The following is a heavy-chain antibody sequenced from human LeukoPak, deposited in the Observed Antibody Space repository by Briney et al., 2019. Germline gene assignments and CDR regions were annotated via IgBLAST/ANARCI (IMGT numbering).Heavy chain of an antibody. Sequence: SVKVSCKASGGTFSSYAISWVRQAPGQGLEWMGGIIPIFGTANYAQKSQGRGTITADESTSTAYMEPSSLRSEDTAVYYCARQPLEWLSTYYYYYMDVWGKGTTVTVSS. V-gene: IGHV1-69*01. CDR3: ARQPLEWLSTYYYYYMDV. D-gene: IGHD3-3*01. J-gene: IGHJ6*03. CDR2: IIPIFGTA. CDR1: GGTFSSYA.